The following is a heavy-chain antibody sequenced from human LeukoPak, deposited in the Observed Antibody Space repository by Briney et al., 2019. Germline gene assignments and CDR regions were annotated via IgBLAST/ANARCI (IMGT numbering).Heavy chain of an antibody. Sequence: SQTLSLTCTVSGGSIRSDDYYWSWIRQPPGKGLEWIGYIFYTGNSHYNPSLQSRVTFSVDTSKNQFSLKLSSVTAADTAVYFCATVVVVAATNYYYYATDVWGQGTTVTVSS. J-gene: IGHJ6*02. CDR1: GGSIRSDDYY. V-gene: IGHV4-30-4*01. CDR2: IFYTGNS. D-gene: IGHD2-15*01. CDR3: ATVVVVAATNYYYYATDV.